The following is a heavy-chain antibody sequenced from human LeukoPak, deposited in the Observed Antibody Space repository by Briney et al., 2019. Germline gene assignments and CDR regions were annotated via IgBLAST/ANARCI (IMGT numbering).Heavy chain of an antibody. Sequence: SETLSLTCTVSGGSFSSDYWSWIRQSPGKGLEWLGYISYSGETKYSPSLKSRVTMSGDRSKNTFSLRMTSVTAADTAVYFCAKSHPAVTTTDWYFDLWGRGTLVTISS. CDR3: AKSHPAVTTTDWYFDL. CDR1: GGSFSSDY. CDR2: ISYSGET. J-gene: IGHJ2*01. D-gene: IGHD4-17*01. V-gene: IGHV4-59*03.